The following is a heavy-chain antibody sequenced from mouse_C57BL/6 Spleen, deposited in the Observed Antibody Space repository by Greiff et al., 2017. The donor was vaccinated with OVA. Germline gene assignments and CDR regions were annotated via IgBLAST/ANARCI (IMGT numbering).Heavy chain of an antibody. V-gene: IGHV1-64*01. CDR2: IHPNSGST. D-gene: IGHD2-4*01. J-gene: IGHJ3*01. Sequence: QVQLQQPGAELVKPGASVKLSCKASGYTFTSYWMHWVKQRPGQGLEWIGMIHPNSGSTNYNEKFKSKATLTVDKSSSTAYMQLSSLTSEDSAVYYCARRFLYDYDGGFAYWGQGTLVTVSA. CDR3: ARRFLYDYDGGFAY. CDR1: GYTFTSYW.